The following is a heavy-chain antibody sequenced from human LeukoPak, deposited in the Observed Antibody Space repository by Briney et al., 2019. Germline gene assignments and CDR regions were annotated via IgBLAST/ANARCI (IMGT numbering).Heavy chain of an antibody. V-gene: IGHV3-48*01. Sequence: PGGSLRLSCAASGFTLGSYTMNWVRQAPGKGLEWVSYISSSSSTIQYADSVKGRFTISRDNAENSLYLQMNSLGVEDTAVYYCARDQKQQSLNYWGQGTLVTVSS. D-gene: IGHD6-13*01. CDR2: ISSSSSTI. CDR1: GFTLGSYT. J-gene: IGHJ4*02. CDR3: ARDQKQQSLNY.